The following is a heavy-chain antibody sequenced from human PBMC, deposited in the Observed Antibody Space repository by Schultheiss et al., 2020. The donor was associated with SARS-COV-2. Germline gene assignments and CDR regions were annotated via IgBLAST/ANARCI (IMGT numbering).Heavy chain of an antibody. CDR2: INHSGST. CDR1: GGSISSSSYY. CDR3: ARLPRTEGIAARPGWFDP. V-gene: IGHV4-39*07. J-gene: IGHJ5*02. Sequence: SETLSLTCTVSGGSISSSSYYWGWIRQPPGKGLEWIGEINHSGSTNYNPSLKSRVTISVDTSKNQFSLKLSSVTAADTAVYYCARLPRTEGIAARPGWFDPWGQGTLVTVSS. D-gene: IGHD6-6*01.